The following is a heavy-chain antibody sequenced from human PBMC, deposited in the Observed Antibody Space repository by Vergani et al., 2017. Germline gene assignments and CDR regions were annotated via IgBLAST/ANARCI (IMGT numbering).Heavy chain of an antibody. CDR3: AHINGFGVLFHYYYGMDV. CDR2: IYWDDDK. V-gene: IGHV2-5*02. CDR1: GFSLSTSGVG. D-gene: IGHD3-10*01. J-gene: IGHJ6*02. Sequence: QITLKESGPTLVKPTQTLTLTCTFSGFSLSTSGVGVGWIRQPPGKALEWLALIYWDDDKRYSPSLKSRLTITKDTSKNQVVLTMTNMDPVDTATYYCAHINGFGVLFHYYYGMDVWGQGTTVTVSS.